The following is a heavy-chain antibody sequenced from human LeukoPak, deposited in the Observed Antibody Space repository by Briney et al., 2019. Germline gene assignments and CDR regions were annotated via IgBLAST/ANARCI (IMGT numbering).Heavy chain of an antibody. CDR1: GYTLTSYV. V-gene: IGHV1-3*01. D-gene: IGHD2-2*01. CDR3: ARGGGGVPAATTIRYYYYGMDV. CDR2: INAGNGNT. J-gene: IGHJ6*04. Sequence: ASVKVSCKASGYTLTSYVMHWVRQAPGQRLEWMGWINAGNGNTKYSQKFQGRVTITRDTSASTAYMELSSLRSEDTAVYYCARGGGGVPAATTIRYYYYGMDVWGKGTTVTVSS.